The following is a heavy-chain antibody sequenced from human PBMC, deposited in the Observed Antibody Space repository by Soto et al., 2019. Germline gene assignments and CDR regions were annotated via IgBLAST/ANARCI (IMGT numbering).Heavy chain of an antibody. CDR2: IYNSGST. Sequence: KPSETLSLTCTVSGDSINSDYWSWVRQPPGKGLEWIGYIYNSGSTNYNPSLKSRVTMSVDPSKNRFSLKLSSATVADTAVYYCARYLRSGLYYMDVWGKGTTVTVSS. CDR3: ARYLRSGLYYMDV. D-gene: IGHD3-3*01. V-gene: IGHV4-59*08. CDR1: GDSINSDY. J-gene: IGHJ6*03.